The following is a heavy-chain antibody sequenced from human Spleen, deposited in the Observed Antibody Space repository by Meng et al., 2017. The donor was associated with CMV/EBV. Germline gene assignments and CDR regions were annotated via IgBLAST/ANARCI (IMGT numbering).Heavy chain of an antibody. J-gene: IGHJ5*02. Sequence: FTNYFLHWVRQAPGQGLEWMGMINPSGATTTYAQKFQGRVTMTRDTSASTVYMELSGLRSEDTAVYYCARDLQYCNGGNCFSGWFDPWGQGTLVTISS. CDR3: ARDLQYCNGGNCFSGWFDP. D-gene: IGHD2-15*01. V-gene: IGHV1-46*01. CDR1: FTNYF. CDR2: INPSGATT.